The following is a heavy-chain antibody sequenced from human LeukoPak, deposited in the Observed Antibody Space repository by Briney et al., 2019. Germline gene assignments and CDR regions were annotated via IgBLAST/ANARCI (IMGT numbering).Heavy chain of an antibody. D-gene: IGHD2-21*02. V-gene: IGHV1-18*01. Sequence: GASVKVSCKASGYTFSNHGISWVRQAPGQGLEWMGWISAYNGNTNYAQKLQGRVTMTTDTSTSTAYMELRSLRSDDTAVYYCAGERLSDANFDYWGQGTLVTVSS. CDR1: GYTFSNHG. J-gene: IGHJ4*02. CDR3: AGERLSDANFDY. CDR2: ISAYNGNT.